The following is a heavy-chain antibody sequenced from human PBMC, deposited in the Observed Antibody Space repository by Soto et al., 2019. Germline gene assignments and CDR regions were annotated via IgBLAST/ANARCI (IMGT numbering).Heavy chain of an antibody. Sequence: RWSLYCDHQAPGKGLVWVSRINSDGSSTSYADSAKDRLTISRDNSKNTLYLQMSSLRTEDTAVYYCVKTWSYYFDCWGQGALVTVSS. CDR3: VKTWSYYFDC. J-gene: IGHJ4*02. CDR1: RWS. V-gene: IGHV3-74*01. CDR2: INSDGSST.